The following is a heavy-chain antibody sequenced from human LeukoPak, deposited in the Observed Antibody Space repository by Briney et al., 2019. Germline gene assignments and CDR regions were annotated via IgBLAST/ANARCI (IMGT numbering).Heavy chain of an antibody. V-gene: IGHV4-31*03. CDR3: ARDPTSMGGYYYGMDV. J-gene: IGHJ6*02. Sequence: PSETLSLTCTVSGGSISSGGYYWSWIRQHPGKGLEWIGYIYYSGSTYYNPSLKSRVTISLDTSKNQFSLKLSSVTAADTAVYYCARDPTSMGGYYYGMDVWGQGTTVTVSS. CDR1: GGSISSGGYY. CDR2: IYYSGST. D-gene: IGHD2/OR15-2a*01.